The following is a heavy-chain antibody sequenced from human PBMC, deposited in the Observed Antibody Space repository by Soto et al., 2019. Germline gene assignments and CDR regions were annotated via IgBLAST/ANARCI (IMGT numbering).Heavy chain of an antibody. CDR3: ARDDFWSGHYYMDV. V-gene: IGHV3-7*01. D-gene: IGHD3-3*01. CDR2: IKQDGSEK. J-gene: IGHJ6*03. CDR1: GFTFSNYW. Sequence: PGGSLRLSCAASGFTFSNYWMSWVRQAPGKGLEWVANIKQDGSEKYYVDSVKGRFTISRDNAKNSLKPQMNSLRAEDTAVYYCARDDFWSGHYYMDVWGKGTTVTVSS.